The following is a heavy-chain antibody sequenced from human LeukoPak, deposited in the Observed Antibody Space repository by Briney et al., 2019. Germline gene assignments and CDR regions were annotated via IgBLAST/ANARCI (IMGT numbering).Heavy chain of an antibody. CDR3: ARRSCSSTSCYYYYYYYMDV. J-gene: IGHJ6*03. V-gene: IGHV4-39*01. CDR2: IYYSGST. D-gene: IGHD2-2*01. CDR1: GGSISSSSYY. Sequence: PSETLSLTCTVSGGSISSSSYYWGWIRQPPGKGLEWIGSIYYSGSTYYNPSLKSRVTISVDTSKNQFSLKLSSVTAADTAVYYCARRSCSSTSCYYYYYYYMDVWGKGTTVTVSS.